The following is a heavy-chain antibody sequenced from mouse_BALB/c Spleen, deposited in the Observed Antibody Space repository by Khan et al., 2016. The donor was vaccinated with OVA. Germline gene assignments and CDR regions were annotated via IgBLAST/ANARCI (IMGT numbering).Heavy chain of an antibody. CDR2: ISSTGST. Sequence: QLEESGPGLVKPSQSLSLTCTVTGYAITSDYAWNWIRQFPGNKLEWMGYISSTGSTSYNPSLKSRISITRDTSKNQFFLKLKSVTTEDTATYYCARSLYYSYGYALDCWGRGTSVTVSS. CDR1: GYAITSDYA. D-gene: IGHD2-14*01. V-gene: IGHV3-2*02. CDR3: ARSLYYSYGYALDC. J-gene: IGHJ4*01.